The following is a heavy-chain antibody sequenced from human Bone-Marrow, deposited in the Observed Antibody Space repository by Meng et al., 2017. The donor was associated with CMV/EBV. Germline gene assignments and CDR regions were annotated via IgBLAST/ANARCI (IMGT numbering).Heavy chain of an antibody. V-gene: IGHV3-23*03. J-gene: IGHJ4*02. D-gene: IGHD5-18*01. CDR2: IYSGGSST. Sequence: GESLKISCAASGFTFSSYAMSWVRQAPGKGLEWVSVIYSGGSSTYYADSVKGRFTISRDNSKNTLYLQMNSLRAEDTAVYYCARDPRRGYSYGYQYDYWGQGTLVTVSS. CDR1: GFTFSSYA. CDR3: ARDPRRGYSYGYQYDY.